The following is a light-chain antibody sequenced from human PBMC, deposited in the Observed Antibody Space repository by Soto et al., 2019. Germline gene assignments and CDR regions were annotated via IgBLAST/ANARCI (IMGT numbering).Light chain of an antibody. Sequence: EIVLTQSPATLSLSPGERATLSCRASQSVSSYLAWYQQKPGQAPRLLIYDASNRATGIPARFSGSGSGTNFNLTISSLEPEDFAVYDCQQRSKWPPSYTFGQGTKLEIK. CDR1: QSVSSY. CDR3: QQRSKWPPSYT. CDR2: DAS. J-gene: IGKJ2*01. V-gene: IGKV3-11*01.